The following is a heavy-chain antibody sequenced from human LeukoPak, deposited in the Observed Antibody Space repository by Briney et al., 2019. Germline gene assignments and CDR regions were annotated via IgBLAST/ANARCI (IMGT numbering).Heavy chain of an antibody. CDR3: AFRTKTGYSSSWYLS. D-gene: IGHD6-13*01. CDR2: FIHSGST. J-gene: IGHJ5*02. V-gene: IGHV4-34*12. Sequence: SETLSLTCAVYGGSFSGYYWSWIRRPPGKGLEWIGEFIHSGSTNYNSSLKTRVTISVDTSKNQFSLKLSSVTAADTAVYHCAFRTKTGYSSSWYLSWGQGTLVTVSS. CDR1: GGSFSGYY.